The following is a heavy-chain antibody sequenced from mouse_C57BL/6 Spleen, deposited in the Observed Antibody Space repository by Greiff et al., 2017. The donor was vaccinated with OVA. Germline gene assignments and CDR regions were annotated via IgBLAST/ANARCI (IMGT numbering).Heavy chain of an antibody. D-gene: IGHD2-2*01. CDR2: IDPSDSYT. V-gene: IGHV1-69*01. CDR3: ARWLRRGYYAMDY. Sequence: VQLQQPGAELVMPGASVKLSCKASGYTFTSYWMHWVKQRPGQGLEWIGEIDPSDSYTNYNQKFKGKSTLTVDKSSSTAYMQLSSLTSEDSAVYYGARWLRRGYYAMDYWGQGTSVTVSS. J-gene: IGHJ4*01. CDR1: GYTFTSYW.